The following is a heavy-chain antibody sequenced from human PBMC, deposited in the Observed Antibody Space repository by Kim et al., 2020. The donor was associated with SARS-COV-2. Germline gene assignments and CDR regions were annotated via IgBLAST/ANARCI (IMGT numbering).Heavy chain of an antibody. V-gene: IGHV3-23*01. CDR2: ITASCAGT. CDR1: GFPFSSYG. D-gene: IGHD1-26*01. Sequence: GGSRRLSCVSSGFPFSSYGMNWVRQAPGKGLEWLSSITASCAGTYYADSVKGRFIISRDNSKNTVYLQMNSLRADDTAVYYCAKDSWVDYWGQGTLVTVSS. J-gene: IGHJ4*02. CDR3: AKDSWVDY.